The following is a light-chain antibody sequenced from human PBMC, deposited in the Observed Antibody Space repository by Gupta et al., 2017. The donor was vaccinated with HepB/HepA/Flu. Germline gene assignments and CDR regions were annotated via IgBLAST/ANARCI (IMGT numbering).Light chain of an antibody. CDR1: SSDVVSYNL. CDR2: EVS. V-gene: IGLV2-23*02. J-gene: IGLJ1*01. CDR3: CSYAGSWV. Sequence: ALTQPASVSWSPGQSITLSCTGTSSDVVSYNLVSWYQQHPGKAPKLMIYEVSKRPSVVSNRFSGSTSGNPASLTISVLQAEDEADYYRCSYAGSWVFGTGTKVTVL.